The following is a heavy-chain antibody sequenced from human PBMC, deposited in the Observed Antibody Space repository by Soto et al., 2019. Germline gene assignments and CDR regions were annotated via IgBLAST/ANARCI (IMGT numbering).Heavy chain of an antibody. V-gene: IGHV3-30*18. J-gene: IGHJ4*02. CDR3: AKDWHWLVG. Sequence: VQLLESGGGLVQPGGSLRLSCAASGFTFSSYGMHWVRQAPGKGLEWVAVISYDGSNKYYADSVKGRFTISRDNSKNTLYLQMNSLRAEDTAVYYCAKDWHWLVGWGQGTLVTVSS. CDR2: ISYDGSNK. CDR1: GFTFSSYG. D-gene: IGHD6-19*01.